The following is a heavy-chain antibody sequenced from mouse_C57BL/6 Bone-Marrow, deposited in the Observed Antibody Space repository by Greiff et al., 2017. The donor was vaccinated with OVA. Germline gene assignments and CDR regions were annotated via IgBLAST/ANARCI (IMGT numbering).Heavy chain of an antibody. Sequence: VQLQQSGAELVRPGASVKLSCKASGYTFTDYYINWVKQRPGQGLEWIARIYPGSGNTYYNEKFKGKATLTAEKSSSTAYMQLSSLTSEDSAVYFCARRYYDYDEGSNYFDYWGQGTTLTVSS. CDR1: GYTFTDYY. V-gene: IGHV1-76*01. CDR3: ARRYYDYDEGSNYFDY. J-gene: IGHJ2*01. D-gene: IGHD2-4*01. CDR2: IYPGSGNT.